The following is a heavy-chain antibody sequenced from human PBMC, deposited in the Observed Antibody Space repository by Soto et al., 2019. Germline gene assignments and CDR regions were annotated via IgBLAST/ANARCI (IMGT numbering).Heavy chain of an antibody. CDR3: AIEVRRSHQFDH. CDR2: FDLENGET. D-gene: IGHD3-10*01. J-gene: IGHJ4*02. V-gene: IGHV1-24*01. Sequence: ASVRVSCKVSGYTLTELSIHWVRQAPGEGLEWMGGFDLENGETIYAQRFQGRVTMTEESSADTPYMELSSLRSEDTAVYYCAIEVRRSHQFDHSGQGTLGTVSS. CDR1: GYTLTELS.